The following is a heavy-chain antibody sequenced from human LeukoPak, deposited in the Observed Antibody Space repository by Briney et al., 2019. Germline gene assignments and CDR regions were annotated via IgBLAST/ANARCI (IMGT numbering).Heavy chain of an antibody. CDR2: IYYSGIT. V-gene: IGHV4-39*01. CDR3: ARQGTSIVGATIDY. CDR1: GGSIRGSTYY. D-gene: IGHD1-26*01. Sequence: SETLSLTCTVSGGSIRGSTYYWGWMRQPPGKGLEWIGNIYYSGITYYNPSLKSRVTIYVDTSKNQFSLKLTSVTAADTALYYYARQGTSIVGATIDYWGQGTLVTVSS. J-gene: IGHJ4*02.